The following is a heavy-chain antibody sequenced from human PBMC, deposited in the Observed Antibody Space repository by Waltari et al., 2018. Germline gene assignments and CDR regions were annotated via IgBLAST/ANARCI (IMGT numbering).Heavy chain of an antibody. Sequence: QVQLQQWGAGLLKPSATPSLTCAVYGVSFSGYYWTWIRPPPGKGLEWLGEINHSGRTNYNPSLKGRVTISVDTSKNQFALKLSSVTAADTAVYYCARALWGRVFDYWGQGTLVTVSS. CDR1: GVSFSGYY. D-gene: IGHD3-16*01. CDR2: INHSGRT. J-gene: IGHJ4*02. CDR3: ARALWGRVFDY. V-gene: IGHV4-34*01.